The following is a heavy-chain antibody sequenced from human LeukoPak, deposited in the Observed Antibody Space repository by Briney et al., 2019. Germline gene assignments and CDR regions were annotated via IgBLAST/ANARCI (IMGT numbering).Heavy chain of an antibody. CDR2: MNPNSGNT. Sequence: ASVKVSYKXSGYTFTSQEINRVREATGQGDEWRGGMNPNSGNTGYLRKFQGRVTNTSNSPIRAAYMELSSLRSEDTAVYCCARFGGSRGLDYWGQGTLVTVSS. V-gene: IGHV1-8*01. CDR1: GYTFTSQE. J-gene: IGHJ4*02. D-gene: IGHD1-26*01. CDR3: ARFGGSRGLDY.